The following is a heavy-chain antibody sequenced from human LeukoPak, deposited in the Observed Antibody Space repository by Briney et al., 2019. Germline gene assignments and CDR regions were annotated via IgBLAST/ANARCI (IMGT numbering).Heavy chain of an antibody. V-gene: IGHV3-7*01. J-gene: IGHJ4*02. CDR3: ARSADSSGYFREITLYYFDY. CDR2: IKQDGSEK. D-gene: IGHD3-22*01. CDR1: GFTFSSYW. Sequence: GGSLRLSCAASGFTFSSYWMSWVRQAPGKGLEWVANIKQDGSEKYYVDSVKGRFTISRDNAKNSLYLQMNSLRAEDTAVYYCARSADSSGYFREITLYYFDYWGQGTLVTVSS.